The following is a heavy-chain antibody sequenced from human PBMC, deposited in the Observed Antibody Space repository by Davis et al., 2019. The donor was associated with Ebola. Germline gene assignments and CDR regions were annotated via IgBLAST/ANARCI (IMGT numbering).Heavy chain of an antibody. V-gene: IGHV4-34*01. D-gene: IGHD3-10*01. CDR2: INHDGNS. Sequence: MPSETLSLTCSVYGGSFSAYSWTWIRQPPGKGLEWIGDINHDGNSNYNPSLKSRVTISLDTSKNQFSLKLSSVTAADTAVYYCARAMVTMVSFAFDIWGQGTVVTVSS. J-gene: IGHJ3*02. CDR1: GGSFSAYS. CDR3: ARAMVTMVSFAFDI.